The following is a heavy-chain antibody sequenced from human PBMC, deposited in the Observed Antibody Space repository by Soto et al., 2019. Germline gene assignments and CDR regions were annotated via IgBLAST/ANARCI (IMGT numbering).Heavy chain of an antibody. CDR2: IYYSGST. J-gene: IGHJ4*02. D-gene: IGHD2-2*01. V-gene: IGHV4-30-4*01. CDR3: ARSEERDCSSTSCYGVYFDY. Sequence: SETLSLTCTVSGGSISSGDYYWSWIRQPPGKGLEWIGYIYYSGSTYYNPSLKSRVTISVDTSKNQFSLKLSSVTAADTAVYYCARSEERDCSSTSCYGVYFDYWGQGTLVTVSS. CDR1: GGSISSGDYY.